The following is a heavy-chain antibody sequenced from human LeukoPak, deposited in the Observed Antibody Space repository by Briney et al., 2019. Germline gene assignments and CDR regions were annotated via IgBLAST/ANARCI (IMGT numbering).Heavy chain of an antibody. V-gene: IGHV4-61*01. D-gene: IGHD2-2*01. CDR2: IYYTGTT. Sequence: SETLSLTCTVSGGSVSSGSYYWSWIRQPPGKGLEWIGDIYYTGTTNYNPSLKSRVTISVDTSKNQFSLRLSSVTAADTAVYYCARDRRGRYCTDTTCYEEDYYFDYWGQGTLVTVSS. J-gene: IGHJ4*02. CDR1: GGSVSSGSYY. CDR3: ARDRRGRYCTDTTCYEEDYYFDY.